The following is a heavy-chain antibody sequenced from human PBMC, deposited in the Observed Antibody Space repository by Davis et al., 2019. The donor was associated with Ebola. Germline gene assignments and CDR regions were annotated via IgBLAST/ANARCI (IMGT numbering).Heavy chain of an antibody. CDR2: IYYRGST. J-gene: IGHJ4*02. Sequence: PSETLSLTCTVSGGSISSHYWTWIRQPPGKGLEWIGYIYYRGSTNYNPSLKSRITISVDMSKNQFSLMLTSVTAADTAVYFCARGGSTSPFDYWGPGTLVTVSS. CDR1: GGSISSHY. CDR3: ARGGSTSPFDY. D-gene: IGHD2-2*01. V-gene: IGHV4-59*08.